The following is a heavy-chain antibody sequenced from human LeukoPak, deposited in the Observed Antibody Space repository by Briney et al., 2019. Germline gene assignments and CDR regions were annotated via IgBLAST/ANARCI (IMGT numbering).Heavy chain of an antibody. CDR1: GYSISSGYY. Sequence: PSETLSLTCDVSGYSISSGYYWAWIRQFPVKGLEWIGSIFHSGSTYDNPSLKSRVTTSVDASKNYFSLTLSSVTAADTAVYHCARHMTTDMSDAFDIWGQGTMVIISS. CDR2: IFHSGST. J-gene: IGHJ3*02. CDR3: ARHMTTDMSDAFDI. D-gene: IGHD1-14*01. V-gene: IGHV4-38-2*01.